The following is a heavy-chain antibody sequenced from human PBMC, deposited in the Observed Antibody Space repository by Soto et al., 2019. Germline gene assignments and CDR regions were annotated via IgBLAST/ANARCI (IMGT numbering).Heavy chain of an antibody. V-gene: IGHV3-48*01. CDR3: ATGHRNYYYGLDV. Sequence: GGSLRLSCAASGYPFDAYIMNWVRRAPGKGLEWVASINPRGVTKYYADSLRGRFTISRDDASSSLFLQMDSLRAEDTAVYFCATGHRNYYYGLDVWGQGTTVTVSS. CDR1: GYPFDAYI. CDR2: INPRGVTK. J-gene: IGHJ6*02.